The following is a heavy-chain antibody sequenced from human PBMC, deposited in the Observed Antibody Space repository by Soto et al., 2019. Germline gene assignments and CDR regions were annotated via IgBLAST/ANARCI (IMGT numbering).Heavy chain of an antibody. CDR1: GFIFSSYG. CDR3: AKEVHCGGGSCSWSEGFDY. Sequence: QVQLVESGGGVVQPGRSLRLSCAASGFIFSSYGMHWVRQAPGKVLEWVAVISYEGSHTYYADSVKGRFTITRDNSKNTLYLQMNGLRPEDTAVYYCAKEVHCGGGSCSWSEGFDYWGQGTLLTVSS. CDR2: ISYEGSHT. D-gene: IGHD2-15*01. V-gene: IGHV3-30*18. J-gene: IGHJ4*02.